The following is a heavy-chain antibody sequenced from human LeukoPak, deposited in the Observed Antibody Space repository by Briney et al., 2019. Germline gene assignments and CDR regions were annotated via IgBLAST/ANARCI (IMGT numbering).Heavy chain of an antibody. V-gene: IGHV5-51*01. CDR2: IYPGDSDT. Sequence: GESLKISCKGSGYSFTSYWIGWVRQMPGKGLEWMGIIYPGDSDTRYSPSFQGQVTISADKSISTAYLQWSSLKASDTAMYYCARPYCNGGSCYPAEYYFDYWGQGTLVTVSS. CDR3: ARPYCNGGSCYPAEYYFDY. CDR1: GYSFTSYW. D-gene: IGHD2-15*01. J-gene: IGHJ4*02.